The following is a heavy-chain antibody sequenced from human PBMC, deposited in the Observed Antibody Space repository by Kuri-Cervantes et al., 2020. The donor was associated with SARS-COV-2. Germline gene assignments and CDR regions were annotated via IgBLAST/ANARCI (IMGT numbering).Heavy chain of an antibody. V-gene: IGHV3-30*18. Sequence: LSLSCAASGFTLSSYGMHWVRQAPGKGLEWVAVISYDGSNKYYADSVKGRFTISRDNSKNTLYLQMNSLRAEDTAVYYCAKADYDFWSGRGYYYMDVWGKGTTVTVSS. J-gene: IGHJ6*03. CDR3: AKADYDFWSGRGYYYMDV. CDR1: GFTLSSYG. CDR2: ISYDGSNK. D-gene: IGHD3-3*01.